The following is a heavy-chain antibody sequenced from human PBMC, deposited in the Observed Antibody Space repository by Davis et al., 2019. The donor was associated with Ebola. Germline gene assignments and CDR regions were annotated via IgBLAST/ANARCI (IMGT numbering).Heavy chain of an antibody. CDR3: ARDLSSFDY. D-gene: IGHD6-13*01. V-gene: IGHV3-7*01. J-gene: IGHJ4*02. CDR1: GFTFSSYS. CDR2: IKQDGSEK. Sequence: GESLKTPCAASGFTFSSYSMSWVRQAPGKGLELVANIKQDGSEKYYVDSVKGRFTISRDNAKNSLYLQMNSLRAEDTAVYYCARDLSSFDYWGQGTLVTVSS.